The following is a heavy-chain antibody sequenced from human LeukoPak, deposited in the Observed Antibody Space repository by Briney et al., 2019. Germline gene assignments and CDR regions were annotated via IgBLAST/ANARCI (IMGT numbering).Heavy chain of an antibody. CDR2: INPSGGST. CDR1: GYTFTSYY. D-gene: IGHD3-22*01. CDR3: ARGSRRYYDSSGYYCDFDY. J-gene: IGHJ4*02. Sequence: ASVKVPCKASGYTFTSYYMHWVRQAPGQGLEWMGIINPSGGSTSYAQKFQGRVTMTRDTSTSTVYMELSSLRSEDTAVYYCARGSRRYYDSSGYYCDFDYWGQGTLVTVSS. V-gene: IGHV1-46*01.